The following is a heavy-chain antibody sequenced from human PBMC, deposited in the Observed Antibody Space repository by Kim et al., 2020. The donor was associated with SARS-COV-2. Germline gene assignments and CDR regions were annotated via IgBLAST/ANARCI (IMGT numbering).Heavy chain of an antibody. D-gene: IGHD4-17*01. CDR2: IYYSGST. Sequence: SETLSLTCTVSGGSISSSSYYWGWNRQPPGKGLEWFGSIYYSGSTYYNPSLKSRVTISVDTSKNQFSLKLSSVTAADTAVYYCARLSSYGDYYYYGMDV. CDR1: GGSISSSSYY. V-gene: IGHV4-39*01. CDR3: ARLSSYGDYYYYGMDV. J-gene: IGHJ6*01.